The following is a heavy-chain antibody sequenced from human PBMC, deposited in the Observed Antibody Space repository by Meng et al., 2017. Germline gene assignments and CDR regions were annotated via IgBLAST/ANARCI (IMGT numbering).Heavy chain of an antibody. CDR1: GGSISSGHYY. V-gene: IGHV4-30-4*01. CDR3: ARRGADYGAFDP. Sequence: QVQLQESGPGLVKPSQTLSLTCTVSGGSISSGHYYWIWIRQPPGKGLEWIGYIYYSGSTHYNPSLKSRVIISLDTSKNQFSLKLSSVTAADTAVYYCARRGADYGAFDPWGQGTLVTVSS. D-gene: IGHD4/OR15-4a*01. J-gene: IGHJ5*02. CDR2: IYYSGST.